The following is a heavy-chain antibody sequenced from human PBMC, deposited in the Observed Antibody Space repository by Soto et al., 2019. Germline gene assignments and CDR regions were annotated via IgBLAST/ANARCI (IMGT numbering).Heavy chain of an antibody. J-gene: IGHJ4*02. Sequence: ASETLSLTCTVSGGSISSGDYYWSWVRQPPGKGLEWIGYIYYSRSTYYNPSLKSRVTISVDTSKNQFSLKLSSVTAADTAVYYCARHNWNVDYWGQGTLVTVSS. V-gene: IGHV4-30-4*01. CDR2: IYYSRST. CDR3: ARHNWNVDY. D-gene: IGHD1-20*01. CDR1: GGSISSGDYY.